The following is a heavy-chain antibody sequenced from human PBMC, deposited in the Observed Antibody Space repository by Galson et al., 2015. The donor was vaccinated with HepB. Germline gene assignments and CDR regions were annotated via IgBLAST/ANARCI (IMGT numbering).Heavy chain of an antibody. V-gene: IGHV1-69*01. J-gene: IGHJ6*02. CDR1: GGAFSSYA. D-gene: IGHD2-2*01. CDR3: ARGPAAMVGYYYYGMDV. CDR2: IIPIFGTA. Sequence: CKASGGAFSSYAISCVRQAPGQGLEWMGGIIPIFGTANYAQKFQGRVTITADESTSTAYMELSSLRSEDTAVYYCARGPAAMVGYYYYGMDVWGQGTTVTVSS.